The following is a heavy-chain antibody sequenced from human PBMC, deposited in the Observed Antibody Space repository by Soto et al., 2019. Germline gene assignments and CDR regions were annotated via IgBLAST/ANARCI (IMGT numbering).Heavy chain of an antibody. CDR2: ISYDGSNK. Sequence: QVQLVESGGGVVQPGRSLRLSCAASGFTFSSYGMDWVRQAPGKGLEWVAVISYDGSNKYYADSVKGRFTISRDNSKDTLYLQMNSLRPEDTAVYYCAKDRPGRDGYWGQGTLVTVSS. CDR1: GFTFSSYG. J-gene: IGHJ4*02. D-gene: IGHD2-15*01. CDR3: AKDRPGRDGY. V-gene: IGHV3-30*18.